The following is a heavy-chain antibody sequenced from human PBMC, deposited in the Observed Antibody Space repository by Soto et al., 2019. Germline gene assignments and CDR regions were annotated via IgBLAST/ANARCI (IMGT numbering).Heavy chain of an antibody. CDR3: VKVGADILTGYYYYYGMDV. D-gene: IGHD3-9*01. CDR1: GFTFSSYA. J-gene: IGHJ6*02. CDR2: ISGSGGST. V-gene: IGHV3-23*01. Sequence: PGGSLRLSCAASGFTFSSYAMSWVRQAPGKGLKWVSAISGSGGSTYYADSVKGRFTISRDNSKNTLYLQMNSLRAEDTAVYYCVKVGADILTGYYYYYGMDVWGQGTTFTVSS.